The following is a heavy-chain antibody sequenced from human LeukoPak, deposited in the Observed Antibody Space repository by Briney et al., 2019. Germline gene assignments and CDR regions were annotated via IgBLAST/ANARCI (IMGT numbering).Heavy chain of an antibody. D-gene: IGHD2-15*01. V-gene: IGHV1-18*01. CDR1: GYTFTTFG. Sequence: ASVKVSCKASGYTFTTFGITWVRQAPGQGLEWMGWISTYNGNTNYAQNLQGRGTMTTDTSTSTAYMELRSLTSDDTAVYYCARVGTDCSGGSCYWGQGTLVTVSS. CDR2: ISTYNGNT. J-gene: IGHJ4*02. CDR3: ARVGTDCSGGSCY.